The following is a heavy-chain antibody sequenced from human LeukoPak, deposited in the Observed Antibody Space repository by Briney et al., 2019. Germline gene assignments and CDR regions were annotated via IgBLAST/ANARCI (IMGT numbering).Heavy chain of an antibody. CDR3: ARESPYGGDY. CDR1: GGSFSGYY. D-gene: IGHD4-23*01. Sequence: SETLSLTCAVYGGSFSGYYWSWIRQPPGKGLEWIGEINHSGSTNYNPSLKSRVTISVDTSKNQFSLKLSSVTAADTAVYYCARESPYGGDYWGQGTLVTVSS. CDR2: INHSGST. J-gene: IGHJ4*02. V-gene: IGHV4-34*01.